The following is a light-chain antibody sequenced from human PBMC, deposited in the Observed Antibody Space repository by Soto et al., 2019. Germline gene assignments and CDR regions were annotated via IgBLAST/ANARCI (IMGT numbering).Light chain of an antibody. CDR1: QSVSSN. Sequence: EIVMTQSPATLSVSPGERATLSCRASQSVSSNLAWYQHNPGQAPRLLINGASTRAIGIPARFSGSGSGTEVTLTISSLQSEDSAVYYCQQYNTWPRTFGQGTKVEIK. V-gene: IGKV3-15*01. CDR2: GAS. CDR3: QQYNTWPRT. J-gene: IGKJ1*01.